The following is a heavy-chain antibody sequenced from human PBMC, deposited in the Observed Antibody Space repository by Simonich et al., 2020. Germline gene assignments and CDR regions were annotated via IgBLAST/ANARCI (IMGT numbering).Heavy chain of an antibody. CDR1: GFTFSSYS. J-gene: IGHJ6*02. CDR2: ISSSSSYI. V-gene: IGHV3-21*01. D-gene: IGHD6-19*01. Sequence: EVQLVESGGGLVKPGGSLRLSCAASGFTFSSYSMNWVRQAPGKGLWWVSSISSSSSYIYYADSVKGRFTISRDNAKNSLYLQMNSLRAEVTAVYYCARWIAVAGTGAYGMDVWGQGTTVTVSS. CDR3: ARWIAVAGTGAYGMDV.